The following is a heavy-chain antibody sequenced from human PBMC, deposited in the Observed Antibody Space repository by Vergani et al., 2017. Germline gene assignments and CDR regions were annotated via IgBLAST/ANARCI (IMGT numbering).Heavy chain of an antibody. CDR3: TTDPRYCGDGSCYWLRNHHYYGMDV. V-gene: IGHV3-15*07. CDR2: IKSTFDRGTT. J-gene: IGHJ6*02. CDR1: GFSFRNAW. D-gene: IGHD2-21*01. Sequence: EVQLVESGGGIVKPGGSLRLSCVASGFSFRNAWMNWVRRTPGKGLEWVGRIKSTFDRGTTDHAAAVKGRFTISRDDSKNTLFLQMNGLKTEDIGVYYCTTDPRYCGDGSCYWLRNHHYYGMDVWGQGTTVTGSS.